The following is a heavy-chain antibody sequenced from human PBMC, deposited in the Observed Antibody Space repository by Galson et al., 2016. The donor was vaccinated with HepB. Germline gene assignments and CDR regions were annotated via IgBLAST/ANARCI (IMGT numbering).Heavy chain of an antibody. CDR1: GYSFSSYD. D-gene: IGHD5-12*01. J-gene: IGHJ4*02. Sequence: SVKVSCKASGYSFSSYDINWVRQAAGQGLEWMGWMNPNSGNTGYAQKFQGRVTMTRDTSINTAYMELSGLRSDDTAVYYCARTLEVASDYWGQGTLVTVSS. CDR3: ARTLEVASDY. CDR2: MNPNSGNT. V-gene: IGHV1-8*01.